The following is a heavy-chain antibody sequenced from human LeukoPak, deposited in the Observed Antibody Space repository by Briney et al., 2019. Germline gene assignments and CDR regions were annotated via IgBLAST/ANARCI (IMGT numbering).Heavy chain of an antibody. J-gene: IGHJ4*02. V-gene: IGHV4-30-4*08. Sequence: SETLSLTCAVYGGSFSGYSWRWIRQPPGKGLEWIGYIYYSGSTYYNPSLKSRVTISVDTSKNQFSLKLSSVTAADTAVYYCARGSDSKGGDYWGQGTLVTVSS. CDR2: IYYSGST. CDR3: ARGSDSKGGDY. CDR1: GGSFSGYS. D-gene: IGHD3-22*01.